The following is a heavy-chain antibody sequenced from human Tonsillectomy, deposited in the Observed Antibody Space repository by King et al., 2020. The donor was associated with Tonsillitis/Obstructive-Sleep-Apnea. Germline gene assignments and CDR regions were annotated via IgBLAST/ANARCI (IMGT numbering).Heavy chain of an antibody. CDR2: IYYSGST. Sequence: VQLQESGPGLVKPSETLSLTCTVSGGSISSYYWSWIRQPPGKGLEWIGYIYYSGSTNYNPSLKSRVTISVDTSKNQFSLKLSSVTAADTAVYYCARDLTIRPLKTTVTNGFEIWGQGTMVTVSS. V-gene: IGHV4-59*01. CDR3: ARDLTIRPLKTTVTNGFEI. CDR1: GGSISSYY. D-gene: IGHD4-17*01. J-gene: IGHJ3*02.